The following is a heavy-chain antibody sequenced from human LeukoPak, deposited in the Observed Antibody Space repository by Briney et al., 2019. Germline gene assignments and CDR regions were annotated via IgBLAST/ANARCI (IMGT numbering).Heavy chain of an antibody. V-gene: IGHV3-53*01. Sequence: GGSLRLSCAASGFTFSSYAMSWVRQAPGKGLEWVSVIYSGGSTYYADSVKGRFTISRDNSKNTLYLQMNSLRAEDTAVYYCARDYSNYYYYYYMDVWGKGTKVTVSS. CDR1: GFTFSSYA. J-gene: IGHJ6*03. CDR2: IYSGGST. CDR3: ARDYSNYYYYYYMDV. D-gene: IGHD4-11*01.